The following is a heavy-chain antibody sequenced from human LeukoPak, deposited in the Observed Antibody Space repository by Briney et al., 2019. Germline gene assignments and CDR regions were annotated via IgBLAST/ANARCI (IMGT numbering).Heavy chain of an antibody. D-gene: IGHD3-16*01. CDR1: GGSISSSDYY. CDR3: ARTAGGGGLDY. CDR2: MYNGGST. Sequence: SETLSLTCSVSGGSISSSDYYWGWIRQPPGKGLEWIGSMYNGGSTSYNPSLKSRVIISVDTSKNQFSLKLNSVTAADTAVYYCARTAGGGGLDYWGQGTLVTVSS. J-gene: IGHJ4*02. V-gene: IGHV4-39*01.